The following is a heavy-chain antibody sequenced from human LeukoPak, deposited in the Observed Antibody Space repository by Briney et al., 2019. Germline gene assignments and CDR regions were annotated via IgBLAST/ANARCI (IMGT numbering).Heavy chain of an antibody. D-gene: IGHD1-26*01. CDR1: GFTFSSYS. J-gene: IGHJ4*02. CDR3: ARLVGATDFFDY. CDR2: ISSSSSTI. V-gene: IGHV3-48*04. Sequence: QPGGPLRLSCAASGFTFSSYSMNWVHQAPGKGLEWVSYISSSSSTIYYAASVKGRLTISRDNAKISLYLQMNSLRAEDTAVCYCARLVGATDFFDYWGQGTLVTVSS.